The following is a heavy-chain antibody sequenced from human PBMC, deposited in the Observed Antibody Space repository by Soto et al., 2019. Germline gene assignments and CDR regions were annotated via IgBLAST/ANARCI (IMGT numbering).Heavy chain of an antibody. Sequence: QVQLVQAGAEVKKPGSSVKVSCKASGGTFSNYAISGVRQAPGQGLEWMGGIIPISGTANYAQKFQGRVTITAGESTSTAYMELSSLRSEDTAVYYCESSQGSSTSLEIYYYYYYGMDVWGQGTTVTVSS. CDR3: ESSQGSSTSLEIYYYYYYGMDV. CDR1: GGTFSNYA. CDR2: IIPISGTA. J-gene: IGHJ6*02. V-gene: IGHV1-69*01. D-gene: IGHD2-2*01.